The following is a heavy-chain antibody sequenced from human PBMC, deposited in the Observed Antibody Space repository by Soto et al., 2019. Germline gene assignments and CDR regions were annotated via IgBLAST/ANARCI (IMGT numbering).Heavy chain of an antibody. CDR2: IYYSGST. J-gene: IGHJ4*02. CDR3: ARVGDSSGYALTPFDH. V-gene: IGHV4-59*01. CDR1: GGSISTYY. D-gene: IGHD3-22*01. Sequence: SETLSLTCTVSGGSISTYYWSWIRQPPGKGLEWIGYIYYSGSTNYNPSLKSRVTISVDTSKNQFSLKLSSVTAADTAVYYCARVGDSSGYALTPFDHWGQGTPVTVSS.